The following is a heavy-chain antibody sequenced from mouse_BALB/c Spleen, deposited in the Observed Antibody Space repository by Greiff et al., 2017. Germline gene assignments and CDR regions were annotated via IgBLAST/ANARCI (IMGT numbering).Heavy chain of an antibody. Sequence: QVQLQQSGAELVRPGTSVKVSCKASGYAFTNYLIEWVKQRPGQGLEWIGVINPGSGGTNYNEKFKGKATLTADKSSSTAYMLLSSLTSDVSAVYFCARRGYGSSYYFDYWGQGTTLTVSS. V-gene: IGHV1-54*01. CDR3: ARRGYGSSYYFDY. CDR1: GYAFTNYL. CDR2: INPGSGGT. D-gene: IGHD1-1*01. J-gene: IGHJ2*01.